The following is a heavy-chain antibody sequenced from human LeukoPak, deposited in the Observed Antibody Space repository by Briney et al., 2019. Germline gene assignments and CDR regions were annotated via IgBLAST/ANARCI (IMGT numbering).Heavy chain of an antibody. CDR1: GGSISSGSYY. CDR3: ARVNDYSNYFDY. V-gene: IGHV4-61*02. CDR2: IYTSGST. Sequence: PSETLSLTCTVSGGSISSGSYYWSWIRQPAGKGLEWIGRIYTSGSTNYNPSLKSRVTISVDTSKNQFSLKLSSVTAADTAVYYCARVNDYSNYFDYWGQGTLVTVSS. J-gene: IGHJ4*02. D-gene: IGHD4-11*01.